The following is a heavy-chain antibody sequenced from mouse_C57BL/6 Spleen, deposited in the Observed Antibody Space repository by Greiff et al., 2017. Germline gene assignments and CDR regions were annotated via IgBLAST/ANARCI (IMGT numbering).Heavy chain of an antibody. Sequence: EVQLQESGGDLVKPGGSLTLSCAASGFTLSSYGMSWVRQTPDKRLEWVATISSGGSYTYYPDSVKGRFTISRDNAKNTLYLQMSSLKSEDTAMYYCARRGDSNLDAMDDWGQGTTVTVSS. D-gene: IGHD2-5*01. J-gene: IGHJ4*01. CDR3: ARRGDSNLDAMDD. CDR2: ISSGGSYT. CDR1: GFTLSSYG. V-gene: IGHV5-6*01.